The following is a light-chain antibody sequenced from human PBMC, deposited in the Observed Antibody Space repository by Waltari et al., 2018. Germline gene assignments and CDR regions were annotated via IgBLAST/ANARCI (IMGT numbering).Light chain of an antibody. J-gene: IGLJ2*01. CDR1: CSDVGCENR. CDR3: SSYTANTRF. V-gene: IGLV2-18*02. CDR2: DVR. Sequence: QSALTQPPSVSGSPGQSVTISCSGTCSDVGCENRVSWYQQPPATAPKPIMYDVRNRPSGVSHRCSGSRSGNTASLTISGLQAEDEADYYCSSYTANTRFFGGGTKLTVL.